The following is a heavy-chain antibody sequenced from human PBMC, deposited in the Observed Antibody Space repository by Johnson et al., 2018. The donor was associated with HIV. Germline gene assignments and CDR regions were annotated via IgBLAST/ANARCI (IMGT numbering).Heavy chain of an antibody. V-gene: IGHV3-30*02. CDR1: GFTFSSYG. J-gene: IGHJ3*02. CDR3: AVGERPGPSGAFDI. Sequence: VQLVESGGGVVQPGGSLRLSCAASGFTFSSYGMHWVRQAPGKGLEWVAVIWYDGSNKYYADSVKGRFTISRDNSKNTLYLQMNSLLAEDPAVYYCAVGERPGPSGAFDIWGQGTMVTVSS. D-gene: IGHD1-1*01. CDR2: IWYDGSNK.